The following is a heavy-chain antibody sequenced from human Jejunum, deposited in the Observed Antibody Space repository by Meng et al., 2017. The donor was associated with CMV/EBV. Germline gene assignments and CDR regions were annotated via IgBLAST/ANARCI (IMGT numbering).Heavy chain of an antibody. V-gene: IGHV2-5*01. CDR3: ARLDGTAYCYYDY. Sequence: FSGFSCSASGVAVCWIRQPPGGALEWLEHMYWNDRKFYSTSLRTRLTISWGTSKNHVVLTVANVDPVDTATYCCARLDGTAYCYYDYWGQGTLVTVSS. CDR1: GFSCSASGVA. J-gene: IGHJ4*02. CDR2: MYWNDRK. D-gene: IGHD5-24*01.